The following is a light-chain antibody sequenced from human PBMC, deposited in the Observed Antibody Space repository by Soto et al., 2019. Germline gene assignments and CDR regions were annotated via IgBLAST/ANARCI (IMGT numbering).Light chain of an antibody. CDR1: SSDIGSFDY. Sequence: QLVLTQPASVSGSPGQSITISCTGSSSDIGSFDYVSWYQQFPGTAPKLIIYEVSRRPSGVPYRFSGSKSGNTASLTISGLQAEDESHYYCTSCTTSDTLLFGGGTKVTVL. J-gene: IGLJ2*01. CDR3: TSCTTSDTLL. V-gene: IGLV2-14*01. CDR2: EVS.